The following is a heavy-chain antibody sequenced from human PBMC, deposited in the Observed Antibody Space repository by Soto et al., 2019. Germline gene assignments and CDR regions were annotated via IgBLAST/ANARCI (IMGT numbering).Heavy chain of an antibody. D-gene: IGHD6-19*01. V-gene: IGHV3-9*01. CDR2: ISWNSGSI. Sequence: SLRLSCAASGFTFYDYAMHWVRQAPVKGLEWVSGISWNSGSIGYADSVKGRFTISRDNAKNSLYLQMNSLRAEDTALYYCAKGALALLYSSGWFDYWGQGTLVTVSS. CDR3: AKGALALLYSSGWFDY. J-gene: IGHJ4*02. CDR1: GFTFYDYA.